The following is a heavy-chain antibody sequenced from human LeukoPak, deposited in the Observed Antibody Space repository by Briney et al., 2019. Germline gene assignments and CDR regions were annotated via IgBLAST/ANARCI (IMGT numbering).Heavy chain of an antibody. V-gene: IGHV3-64*01. J-gene: IGHJ4*02. CDR1: GFTFSSYA. CDR2: ISSNGGST. Sequence: PGGSLRLSCAASGFTFSSYAMHWVRQAPGKGLECVSAISSNGGSTYYANSVKGRFTISRDNSKNTLYLQMGSLRAEDMAVYYCARRGVFDYWGQGTLVTVSP. CDR3: ARRGVFDY.